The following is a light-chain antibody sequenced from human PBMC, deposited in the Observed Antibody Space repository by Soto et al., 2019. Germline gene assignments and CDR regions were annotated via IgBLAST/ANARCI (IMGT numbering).Light chain of an antibody. Sequence: IVLTQSPGTLSLSPGERVTLSCRASQSVRNSLLAWYQQKPGQPPRLLIYDASTRATATPERFSGSGSGTDFTLTISRLEPEDFAVYYCQHYGNSLTWTFGQGTKVDIK. J-gene: IGKJ1*01. V-gene: IGKV3-20*01. CDR1: QSVRNSL. CDR3: QHYGNSLTWT. CDR2: DAS.